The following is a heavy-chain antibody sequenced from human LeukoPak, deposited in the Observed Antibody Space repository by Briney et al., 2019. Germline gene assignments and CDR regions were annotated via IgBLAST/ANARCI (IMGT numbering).Heavy chain of an antibody. Sequence: GGSLRLSCAASGFTFSSYWMHWVRQAPGKGLEWVSRINSDGSSTSYADSVKGRFTITRDNAKNTLYLQMNSLRAEDTAVYYCARVQGHPPNGLDIWGQGTMVTVSS. CDR3: ARVQGHPPNGLDI. D-gene: IGHD2-8*01. CDR1: GFTFSSYW. V-gene: IGHV3-74*01. J-gene: IGHJ3*02. CDR2: INSDGSST.